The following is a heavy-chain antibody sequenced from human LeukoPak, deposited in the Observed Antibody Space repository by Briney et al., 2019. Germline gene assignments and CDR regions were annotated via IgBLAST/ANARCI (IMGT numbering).Heavy chain of an antibody. CDR3: ARTFCSTTSCYLPPFDY. Sequence: PGRSLRLSCAASGFTFSSYGMHWGRQAPGKGLEWVAVISYDGSNTYYADSVKGRFTISRDNSKNTLYLQVNSLRAEDTAVYYCARTFCSTTSCYLPPFDYWGQGALVTVSS. CDR2: ISYDGSNT. V-gene: IGHV3-30*03. D-gene: IGHD2-2*01. J-gene: IGHJ4*02. CDR1: GFTFSSYG.